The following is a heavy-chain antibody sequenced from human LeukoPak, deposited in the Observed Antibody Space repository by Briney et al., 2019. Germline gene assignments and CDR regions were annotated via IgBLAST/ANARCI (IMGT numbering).Heavy chain of an antibody. CDR2: IIPIFGTA. CDR3: ARGQDIVVVPAAISARGAFDI. J-gene: IGHJ3*02. CDR1: GGTFSSYA. V-gene: IGHV1-69*13. D-gene: IGHD2-2*01. Sequence: GASVKVSCKASGGTFSSYAISWVRQAHGQGLEWMGGIIPIFGTANYAQKFQGRVTITADESTSTAYMELSSLRSEDTAVYYCARGQDIVVVPAAISARGAFDIWGQGTMVTVSS.